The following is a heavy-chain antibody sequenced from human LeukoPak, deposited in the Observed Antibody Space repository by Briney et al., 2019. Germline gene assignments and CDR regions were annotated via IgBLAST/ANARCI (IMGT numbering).Heavy chain of an antibody. CDR3: AKGAGGSSYYNWFDP. CDR1: GGSISSSPYY. J-gene: IGHJ5*02. D-gene: IGHD5-18*01. V-gene: IGHV4-39*07. Sequence: SETLSLTCTVSGGSISSSPYYWGWICQPPGKGLEWIGGIYYSGTTHYNPSLESRVTISVDTSKNQFSLKLASVTAADTAIYYCAKGAGGSSYYNWFDPWGQGTLVTVSS. CDR2: IYYSGTT.